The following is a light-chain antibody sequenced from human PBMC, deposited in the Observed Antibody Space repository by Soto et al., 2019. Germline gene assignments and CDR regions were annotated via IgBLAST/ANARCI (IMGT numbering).Light chain of an antibody. CDR2: GAS. CDR1: QSVSNNY. Sequence: EIVLTQSPGTLSLSPGERATLSCRASQSVSNNYLAWYQQKPGQAPRLVIYGASSRGTGIPDRFSASGSGTDFTLTISRLEPEDFAVYYCQQYGSSPPVTFGGGTKVEIK. V-gene: IGKV3-20*01. CDR3: QQYGSSPPVT. J-gene: IGKJ4*01.